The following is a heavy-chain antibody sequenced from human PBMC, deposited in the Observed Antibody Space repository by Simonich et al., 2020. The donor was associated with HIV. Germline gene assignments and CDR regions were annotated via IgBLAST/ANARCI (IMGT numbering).Heavy chain of an antibody. CDR3: ARDAPWALDY. CDR2: IKQDGSEK. J-gene: IGHJ4*02. CDR1: GFTFGSYW. Sequence: EVQLVESGGGLVQPGGSLRLSCAASGFTFGSYWMSWVRQAQGKGLEWVANIKQDGSEKYYVDSVKGRFTISRDNAKNSLYLQMNSLRAEDTAMYYCARDAPWALDYWGQGTLVTVSS. V-gene: IGHV3-7*01. D-gene: IGHD7-27*01.